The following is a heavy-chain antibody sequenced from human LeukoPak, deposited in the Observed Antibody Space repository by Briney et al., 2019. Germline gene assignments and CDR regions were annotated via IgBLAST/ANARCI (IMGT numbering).Heavy chain of an antibody. V-gene: IGHV3-33*06. Sequence: PGGSLRLSCAASGFTFSSYGMHWVRQAPGKGLEWVALIWYDGSNKYYADSVKGRFTISRDNSKNTLYLQMNSLRAEDTAVYYCAKDSHSSGYYYLVYWGQGTLVTVSS. CDR2: IWYDGSNK. CDR1: GFTFSSYG. D-gene: IGHD3-22*01. CDR3: AKDSHSSGYYYLVY. J-gene: IGHJ4*02.